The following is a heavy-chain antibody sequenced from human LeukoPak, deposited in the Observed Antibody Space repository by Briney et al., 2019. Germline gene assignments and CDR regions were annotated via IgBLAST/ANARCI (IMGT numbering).Heavy chain of an antibody. V-gene: IGHV4-39*01. D-gene: IGHD3-22*01. CDR3: ARRDHYYDRQFDY. CDR2: IYYSGST. J-gene: IGHJ4*02. Sequence: SETLSLTCTVSGGSISSSSYYWGWIRQPPGKGLEWIGSIYYSGSTYYNPSLKSRVTISVDTSKNQFSLKLSSVTAADTAVYYCARRDHYYDRQFDYWGQGTLVTVSS. CDR1: GGSISSSSYY.